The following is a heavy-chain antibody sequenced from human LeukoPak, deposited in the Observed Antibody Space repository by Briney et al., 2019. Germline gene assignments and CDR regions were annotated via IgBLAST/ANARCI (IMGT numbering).Heavy chain of an antibody. Sequence: SVKVSCKASGGTFSSYAISWVRQAPGQGLEWMGRIIPILGIANYAQKFQGRVTITADKSTSTAYMELSSLRSEDTAVYYCARDQWQQPFDYWGQGTLVTVSS. V-gene: IGHV1-69*04. CDR2: IIPILGIA. CDR1: GGTFSSYA. J-gene: IGHJ4*02. CDR3: ARDQWQQPFDY. D-gene: IGHD6-13*01.